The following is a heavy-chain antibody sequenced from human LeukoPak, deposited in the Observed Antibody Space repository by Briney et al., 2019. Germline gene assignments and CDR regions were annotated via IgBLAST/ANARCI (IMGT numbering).Heavy chain of an antibody. CDR1: GGSISSGGYY. D-gene: IGHD3-3*01. V-gene: IGHV4-30-2*01. J-gene: IGHJ6*03. CDR2: IYHSGST. Sequence: PSETLSLTCTVSGGSISSGGYYWSWIRQPPGKGLEWIGYIYHSGSTYYNPSLKSRVTISVDRSKNQFSLKLSSVTAADTAVYYCASGSYDFWSGYPHYYYYYMDVWGKGTTVTVSS. CDR3: ASGSYDFWSGYPHYYYYYMDV.